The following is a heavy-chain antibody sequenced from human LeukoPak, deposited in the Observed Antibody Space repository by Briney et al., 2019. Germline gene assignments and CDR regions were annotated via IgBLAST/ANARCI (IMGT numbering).Heavy chain of an antibody. J-gene: IGHJ4*02. CDR3: ASRIAAAGYFDY. CDR2: ITSGSSYI. Sequence: GGSLRLSCAASGFTFSSYNMNWVRQAPGKGLEWVSSITSGSSYIYYADSVKGRFTISRDNAKNSLYLQMNSLRAEDTAVYYCASRIAAAGYFDYWGQGTLVTVSS. CDR1: GFTFSSYN. D-gene: IGHD6-13*01. V-gene: IGHV3-21*01.